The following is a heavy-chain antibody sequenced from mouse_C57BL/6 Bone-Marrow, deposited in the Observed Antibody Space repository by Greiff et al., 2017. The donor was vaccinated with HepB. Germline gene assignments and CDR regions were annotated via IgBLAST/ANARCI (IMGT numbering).Heavy chain of an antibody. D-gene: IGHD1-1*01. CDR2: ISSGGSYT. Sequence: VQLKESGGDLVKPGGSLKLSCAASGFTFSSYGMSWVRQTPDKRLEWVATISSGGSYTYYPDSVKGRFTISRDNAKNTLYLQMSSLKSEDTAMYYCARHGITTVVGVFDYWGQGTTLTVSS. V-gene: IGHV5-6*01. J-gene: IGHJ2*01. CDR3: ARHGITTVVGVFDY. CDR1: GFTFSSYG.